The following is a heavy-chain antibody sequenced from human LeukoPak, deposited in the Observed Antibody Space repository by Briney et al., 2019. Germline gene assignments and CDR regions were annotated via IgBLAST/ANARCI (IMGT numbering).Heavy chain of an antibody. CDR1: GFTFSSYA. CDR2: ISGSGGST. V-gene: IGHV3-23*01. CDR3: ASVPDRVVVAAIYYYGMDV. J-gene: IGHJ6*04. D-gene: IGHD2-15*01. Sequence: GGSLRLSCAASGFTFSSYAMSWVRQAPGKGLEWVSAISGSGGSTYYADSVKGRFTISRDNSKNTLYLQMNSLRAEDTAVYYCASVPDRVVVAAIYYYGMDVWGKGTTVTVSS.